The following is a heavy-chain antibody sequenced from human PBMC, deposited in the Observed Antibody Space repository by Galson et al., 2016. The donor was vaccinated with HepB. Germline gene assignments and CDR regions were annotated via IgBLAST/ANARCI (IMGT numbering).Heavy chain of an antibody. J-gene: IGHJ5*02. CDR2: INPNSGGT. CDR1: GYTFTDCF. D-gene: IGHD4-17*01. V-gene: IGHV1-2*06. CDR3: ARERPMSTEPNDHSWLDP. Sequence: SVKVSCKASGYTFTDCFLHWVRQAPGQGLEWMGRINPNSGGTNYAQKFQGRVTMTRDTSISTAYMEVSRLRSDDTAVYYCARERPMSTEPNDHSWLDPWGQGTLITVSS.